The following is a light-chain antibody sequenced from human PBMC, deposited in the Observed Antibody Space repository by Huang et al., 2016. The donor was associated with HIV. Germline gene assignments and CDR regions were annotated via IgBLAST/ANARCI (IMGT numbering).Light chain of an antibody. CDR1: QDIRSY. J-gene: IGKJ2*01. Sequence: IQMTQSPASLSAYVGDRVTISCQANQDIRSYFNWYQQKPGKAPRLLIYGASNLNAGVSSRFSGNGSGTDFTITISSLQSEDIATYYCQQYDSLYTFGQGTRLEIK. V-gene: IGKV1-33*01. CDR2: GAS. CDR3: QQYDSLYT.